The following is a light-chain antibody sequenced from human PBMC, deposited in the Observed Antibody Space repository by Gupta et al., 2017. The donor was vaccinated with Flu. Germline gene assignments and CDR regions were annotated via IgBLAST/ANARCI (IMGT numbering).Light chain of an antibody. CDR1: SLRSYY. CDR2: GEN. V-gene: IGLV3-19*01. Sequence: SSELTQDPAVSVALGQTVRITCQGASLRSYYASWYQQTPGQAPVLVIYGENKRPSGIPDRFSGSRSGNTASLTITGAQAEDEADYYCNSRDSSGNHLWVFGGGTKLTVL. J-gene: IGLJ3*02. CDR3: NSRDSSGNHLWV.